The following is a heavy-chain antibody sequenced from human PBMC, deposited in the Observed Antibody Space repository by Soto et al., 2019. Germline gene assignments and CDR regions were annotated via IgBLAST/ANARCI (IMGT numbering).Heavy chain of an antibody. V-gene: IGHV4-31*03. CDR2: SYYTGSS. Sequence: SETLSLTCTVSGGSISSGGYYWSWIRQHTGKGLEWVGYSYYTGSSYYNPSLKSRVTISVDASKNQLSLRLASVTAADTAVYYCARDLRGYSRYDYLDYWGQGIPVTVSS. CDR3: ARDLRGYSRYDYLDY. D-gene: IGHD5-12*01. CDR1: GGSISSGGYY. J-gene: IGHJ4*02.